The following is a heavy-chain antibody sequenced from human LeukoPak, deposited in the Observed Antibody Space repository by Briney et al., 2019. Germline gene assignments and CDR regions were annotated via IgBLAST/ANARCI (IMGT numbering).Heavy chain of an antibody. CDR3: ARGVGRWLQPYFGY. V-gene: IGHV4-61*02. J-gene: IGHJ4*02. CDR1: GGSISSGSYY. D-gene: IGHD5-24*01. CDR2: IYTSGST. Sequence: PSQTLSLTCTVSGGSISSGSYYWSWIRQPAGKGLEWIVRIYTSGSTNYNPSLKNRVTISVDTSKNQFSLNLSSVTAADTAVYYCARGVGRWLQPYFGYWGQGTLVTVSS.